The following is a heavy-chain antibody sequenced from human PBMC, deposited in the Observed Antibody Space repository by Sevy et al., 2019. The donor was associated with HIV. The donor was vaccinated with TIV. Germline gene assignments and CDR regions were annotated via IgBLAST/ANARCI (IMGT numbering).Heavy chain of an antibody. Sequence: GGSLRLSCAASGFTFSSYWMSWVRQAPGKGLEWVANIKQDGSEKYYVDSVKGRFTISRDNAKNSLYLQMNSLRAEDTAVYYCARWKGGANGYYYYGMDVWGQGTTVTVSS. V-gene: IGHV3-7*01. CDR3: ARWKGGANGYYYYGMDV. CDR1: GFTFSSYW. CDR2: IKQDGSEK. D-gene: IGHD3-16*01. J-gene: IGHJ6*02.